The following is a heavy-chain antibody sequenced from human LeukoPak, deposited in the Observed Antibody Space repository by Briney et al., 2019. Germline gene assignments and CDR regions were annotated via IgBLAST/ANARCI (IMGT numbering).Heavy chain of an antibody. J-gene: IGHJ4*02. CDR3: AKLLYYYDSSQPY. Sequence: GRSLRLSCAASGFTFSSYGMHWVRQAPGKGLEWVAVISYDGSNRYYADSVKGRFTISRDSSKNTLYLQVNSLRPEDTAVYYCAKLLYYYDSSQPYWGQGTLVTVSS. CDR1: GFTFSSYG. D-gene: IGHD3-22*01. V-gene: IGHV3-30*18. CDR2: ISYDGSNR.